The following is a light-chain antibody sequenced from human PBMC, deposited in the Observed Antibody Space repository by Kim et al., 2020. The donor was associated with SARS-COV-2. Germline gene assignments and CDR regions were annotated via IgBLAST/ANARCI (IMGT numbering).Light chain of an antibody. CDR3: HLWHGDTWV. CDR2: KTT. J-gene: IGLJ3*02. V-gene: IGLV7-43*01. Sequence: QAVVTQEPSLTVSPGGTVTLTCASSTGPVTSGHYPHWFQQKLGQSPKTLIYKTTNKHSWTPARFSGSLLGGKAALTLSGVQTEDEADYYCHLWHGDTWVFGGGTQLTVL. CDR1: TGPVTSGHY.